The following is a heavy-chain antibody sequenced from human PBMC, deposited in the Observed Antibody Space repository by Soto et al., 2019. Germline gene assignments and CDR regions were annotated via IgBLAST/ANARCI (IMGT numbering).Heavy chain of an antibody. CDR3: AREGGVGAVAGLFDY. D-gene: IGHD6-19*01. CDR1: GFTFSSYG. J-gene: IGHJ4*02. CDR2: IWYDGSNK. V-gene: IGHV3-33*01. Sequence: PGGSLRLSCAASGFTFSSYGMHWVRQAPGKGLEWVAVIWYDGSNKYYADSVKGRFTISRDNSKNTLYLQMNSLRAEDTAVYYCAREGGVGAVAGLFDYWGQGTLVTVSS.